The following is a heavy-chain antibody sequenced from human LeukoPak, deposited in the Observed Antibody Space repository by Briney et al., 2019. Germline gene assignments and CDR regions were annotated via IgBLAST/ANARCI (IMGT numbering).Heavy chain of an antibody. J-gene: IGHJ4*02. Sequence: GASVKVSCKASGYTFTSYGISWVRQAPGQGLEWMGWISAYNGNTSYAQKFQGRVTMTRDTSTSTAYMELRSLRSDDTAVYYCARGSSGWYTQYYFDYWGQGTLVTVSS. D-gene: IGHD6-19*01. V-gene: IGHV1-18*01. CDR1: GYTFTSYG. CDR3: ARGSSGWYTQYYFDY. CDR2: ISAYNGNT.